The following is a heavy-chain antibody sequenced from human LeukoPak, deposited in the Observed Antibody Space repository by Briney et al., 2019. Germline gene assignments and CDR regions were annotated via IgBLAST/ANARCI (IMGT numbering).Heavy chain of an antibody. D-gene: IGHD6-19*01. CDR2: IYTSGST. J-gene: IGHJ4*02. CDR3: ARDRSVAGDY. Sequence: PSETLSLTCTVSGGSISSGSYYWSWIRQPAGKGLEWIGRIYTSGSTNYNPSLKSRVTISVDTSKNQFSLKLSSVTAADTAVYYCARDRSVAGDYWGQGTLVTVSS. V-gene: IGHV4-61*02. CDR1: GGSISSGSYY.